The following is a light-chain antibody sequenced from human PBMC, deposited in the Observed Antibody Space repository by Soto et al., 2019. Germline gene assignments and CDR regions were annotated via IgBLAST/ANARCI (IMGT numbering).Light chain of an antibody. Sequence: QSVLAQPPSASGTPGQRVTISCSGSSSSIGRNDVTWYQQVPGTAPQCLIYSNDQRPSGVPDRISGSRSGTSASLAISGLQSGDDAEYYCAAWDDTLRARVFGGGTKLTVL. CDR2: SND. CDR3: AAWDDTLRARV. CDR1: SSSIGRND. J-gene: IGLJ2*01. V-gene: IGLV1-44*01.